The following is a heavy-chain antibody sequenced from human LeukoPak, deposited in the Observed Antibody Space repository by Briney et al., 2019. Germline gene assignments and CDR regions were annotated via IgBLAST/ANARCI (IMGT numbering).Heavy chain of an antibody. J-gene: IGHJ6*03. CDR1: GFTISSTY. CDR3: ATSSGIAVAGGHYYMDV. Sequence: GGSLRLSCAASGFTISSTYINWVRQAPGRGLEWISIIYSGGSTFYADSVRGRFTASRDNSRNTLYLQMISLRAEDTAVYYCATSSGIAVAGGHYYMDVWGKGTTVTVSS. CDR2: IYSGGST. D-gene: IGHD6-19*01. V-gene: IGHV3-53*01.